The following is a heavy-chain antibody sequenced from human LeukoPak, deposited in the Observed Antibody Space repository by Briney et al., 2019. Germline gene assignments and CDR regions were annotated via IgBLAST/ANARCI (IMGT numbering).Heavy chain of an antibody. V-gene: IGHV4-34*01. D-gene: IGHD3-16*02. J-gene: IGHJ4*02. CDR3: ARHPYVWGSYRPGYFDY. CDR1: GVSFSGYY. Sequence: SETLSLTCAVYGVSFSGYYWSWIRQPPGKGLEWIGEINHSGSTNYNPSLKSRVTISVDTSKNQFSLKLSSVTAADTAVYYCARHPYVWGSYRPGYFDYCGQGTLVTVSS. CDR2: INHSGST.